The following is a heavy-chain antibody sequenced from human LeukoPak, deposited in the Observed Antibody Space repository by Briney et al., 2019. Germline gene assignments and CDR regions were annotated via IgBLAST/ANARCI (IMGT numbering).Heavy chain of an antibody. D-gene: IGHD4-23*01. V-gene: IGHV1-2*06. J-gene: IGHJ4*02. CDR1: GYTFTGYY. CDR3: ARLTMVVSPLDY. Sequence: ASVKVSCKASGYTFTGYYMHWVRQAPGQGLEWMGRINPNSGGTNYAQKFQGRVTMTRDTSISTAYMELSRLRSDDTAVYYCARLTMVVSPLDYWGQGTLVTVSS. CDR2: INPNSGGT.